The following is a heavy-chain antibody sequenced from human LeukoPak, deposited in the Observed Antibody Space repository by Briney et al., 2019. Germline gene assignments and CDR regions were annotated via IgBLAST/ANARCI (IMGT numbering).Heavy chain of an antibody. V-gene: IGHV4-39*01. D-gene: IGHD5-12*01. J-gene: IGHJ3*02. CDR3: ARHSRSAYTGYENAFDI. Sequence: ETLSLTCTVSGDSISSSSYCWDWIRPPPGKGLEWIGNIYNSANTHYNPSLKTRITMSVDTSKNQFSLKLNSVTAADTGIYYCARHSRSAYTGYENAFDIWGQGTMVTVSS. CDR1: GDSISSSSYC. CDR2: IYNSANT.